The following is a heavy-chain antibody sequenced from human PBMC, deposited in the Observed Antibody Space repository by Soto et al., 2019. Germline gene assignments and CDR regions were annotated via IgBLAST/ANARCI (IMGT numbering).Heavy chain of an antibody. CDR3: AKGIERGYYYGMDV. CDR2: ISGSGGST. Sequence: GGSLRLSCAASGFTFSSYAMSWVRQAPGKGLEWVSAISGSGGSTYYADSVKGRFTISRDNSKNTLYLQMNSLRAEDTAVYYCAKGIERGYYYGMDVWGQGTTVTVSS. J-gene: IGHJ6*02. V-gene: IGHV3-23*01. CDR1: GFTFSSYA. D-gene: IGHD2-15*01.